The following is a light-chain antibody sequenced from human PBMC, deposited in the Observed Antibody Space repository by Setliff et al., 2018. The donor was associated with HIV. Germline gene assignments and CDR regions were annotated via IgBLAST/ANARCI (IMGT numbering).Light chain of an antibody. Sequence: QSALTQPPSASGSPGQSVAISCTGTNSDIGSYNYVSWYQQHPGKAPKLMIYEVTKRPSGVPDRFSGSKSGNAASLTVSGLQAEDEADYYCSSYAGNNNVVFGTGTKGTVL. CDR1: NSDIGSYNY. J-gene: IGLJ1*01. V-gene: IGLV2-8*01. CDR2: EVT. CDR3: SSYAGNNNVV.